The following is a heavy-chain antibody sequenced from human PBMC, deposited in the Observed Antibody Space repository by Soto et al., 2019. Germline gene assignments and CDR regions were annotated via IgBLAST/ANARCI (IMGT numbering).Heavy chain of an antibody. J-gene: IGHJ4*02. Sequence: GGSRRLSCAASGLTVSSYWVSWVRQAPGKGLEWVANIKQDGSEKYYVDSVKGRFTISRDNAKNSLYLQMNSLRAEDTAVYYCARDYGDYDYIWGSYRTKNFDYWGQGTLVTVSS. CDR1: GLTVSSYW. V-gene: IGHV3-7*01. CDR3: ARDYGDYDYIWGSYRTKNFDY. CDR2: IKQDGSEK. D-gene: IGHD3-16*02.